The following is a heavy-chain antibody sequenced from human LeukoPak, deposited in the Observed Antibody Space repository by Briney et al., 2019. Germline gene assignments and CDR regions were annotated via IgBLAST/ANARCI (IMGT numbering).Heavy chain of an antibody. CDR3: ARATPLQWLANLYFDY. V-gene: IGHV1-46*01. Sequence: ASVKVSCKASGYTFTSYYMQWVRQAPGQGLEWMGIINPSDGTTYYAQKFQGRVTMTRDTSTSTVYMELSSLRSEDTAVYYCARATPLQWLANLYFDYWGQGTLVTVSS. J-gene: IGHJ4*02. CDR1: GYTFTSYY. D-gene: IGHD6-19*01. CDR2: INPSDGTT.